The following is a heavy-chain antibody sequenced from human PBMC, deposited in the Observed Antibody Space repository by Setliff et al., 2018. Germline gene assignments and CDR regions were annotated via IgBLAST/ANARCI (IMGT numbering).Heavy chain of an antibody. V-gene: IGHV1-8*02. CDR2: MNPNSGNT. D-gene: IGHD1-7*01. CDR3: AEYPSNSVYNYFDP. CDR1: GYTFTSYD. Sequence: ASVKVSCKASGYTFTSYDINWVRQATGQGLEWMGWMNPNSGNTGYAQKFQGRVTMTRNTSISTAYMDLSSLRAEDTAIYYCAEYPSNSVYNYFDPWGQGTLVTVS. J-gene: IGHJ5*02.